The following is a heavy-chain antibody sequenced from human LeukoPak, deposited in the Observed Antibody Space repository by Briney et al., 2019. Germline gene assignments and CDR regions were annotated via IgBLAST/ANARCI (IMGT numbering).Heavy chain of an antibody. CDR3: ARERSSGREFDY. D-gene: IGHD6-19*01. CDR1: GGSISSYY. Sequence: SETLSLTCNVSGGSISSYYWSWIRQTPGKGLEWIGYIYYSGSTNYNPSLKSRVTISVDTSKNQFSLKLSFVTATDTAVYYCARERSSGREFDYWGQGTLVTVSS. J-gene: IGHJ4*02. CDR2: IYYSGST. V-gene: IGHV4-59*01.